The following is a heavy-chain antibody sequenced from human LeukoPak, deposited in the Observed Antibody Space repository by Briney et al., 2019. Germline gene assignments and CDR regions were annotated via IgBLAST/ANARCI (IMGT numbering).Heavy chain of an antibody. Sequence: GGSLRLSCAASGFTFSSYAMSWVRQAPGKGLEWVSAISGSGGSTYYADSVKGRFTISRDNSKNTLYLQMNSLRAEDTAVYYCARRPAVAGGFDYWGQGTLVSVSS. V-gene: IGHV3-23*01. CDR2: ISGSGGST. D-gene: IGHD6-19*01. J-gene: IGHJ4*02. CDR3: ARRPAVAGGFDY. CDR1: GFTFSSYA.